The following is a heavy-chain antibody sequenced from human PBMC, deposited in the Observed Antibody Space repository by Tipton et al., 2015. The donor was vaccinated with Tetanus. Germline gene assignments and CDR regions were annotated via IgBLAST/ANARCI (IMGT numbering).Heavy chain of an antibody. J-gene: IGHJ2*01. Sequence: TLSLTCTVSGDSLSNGDYYWSWIRQPPGKGLESIGYIYYSGSTYYNPSLKSRVTISVDTSKNQFSLRLSSVTAADTAVYYCARLFNWGSGYFFFDLWGRGTLVTVSS. CDR3: ARLFNWGSGYFFFDL. CDR2: IYYSGST. D-gene: IGHD7-27*01. V-gene: IGHV4-30-4*01. CDR1: GDSLSNGDYY.